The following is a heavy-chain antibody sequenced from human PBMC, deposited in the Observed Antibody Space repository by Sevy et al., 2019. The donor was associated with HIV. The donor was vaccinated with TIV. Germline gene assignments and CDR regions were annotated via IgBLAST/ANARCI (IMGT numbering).Heavy chain of an antibody. D-gene: IGHD4-17*01. J-gene: IGHJ6*03. V-gene: IGHV3-7*03. CDR3: ARVYGGNAFGDYYYYMDV. Sequence: GGSLRLSCAASGFTFSSYWMSWVRQAPGKGLEWVANIKQDGSEKYYVDSVKGRFTISRDNAKNSLYLQMNSLRAEDTAVYYCARVYGGNAFGDYYYYMDVWGKRTTVTVSS. CDR1: GFTFSSYW. CDR2: IKQDGSEK.